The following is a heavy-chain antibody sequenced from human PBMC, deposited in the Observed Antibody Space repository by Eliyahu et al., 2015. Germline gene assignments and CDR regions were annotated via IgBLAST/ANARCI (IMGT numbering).Heavy chain of an antibody. CDR3: ANKAGHCGGDCFSPLDF. Sequence: EVHLLESGGGLVQPGGSLRLXCAASGFXFSXXPMNWVRQAPGKGLEWVSGVSGSGGSTYYADSXKGRFTISRDNSKNTLYLQMNSLRAEDTAVYYCANKAGHCGGDCFSPLDFWGQGTQVTVSS. CDR1: GFXFSXXP. D-gene: IGHD2-21*02. CDR2: VSGSGGST. V-gene: IGHV3-23*01. J-gene: IGHJ4*02.